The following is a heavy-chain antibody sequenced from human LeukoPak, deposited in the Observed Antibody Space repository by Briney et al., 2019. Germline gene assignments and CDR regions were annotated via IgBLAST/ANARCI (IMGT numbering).Heavy chain of an antibody. CDR2: IIPIFGTA. J-gene: IGHJ4*02. CDR3: ARGGQQWLVSIY. Sequence: GASVKVSCKASGGTFSSYAISWVRQAPGQGLEWMGGIIPIFGTANYAQKFQGRDTITADESTSTAYMELSSLRSEDTAVYYCARGGQQWLVSIYWGQGTLVTVSS. V-gene: IGHV1-69*13. CDR1: GGTFSSYA. D-gene: IGHD6-19*01.